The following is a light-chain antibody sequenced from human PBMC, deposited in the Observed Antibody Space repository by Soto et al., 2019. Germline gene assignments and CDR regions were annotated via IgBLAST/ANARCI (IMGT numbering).Light chain of an antibody. V-gene: IGKV1-39*01. CDR3: QQSYSTLWT. J-gene: IGKJ1*01. CDR1: QTISRY. CDR2: RAS. Sequence: EIRMTQSASSLSASVGDRVNIXCRASQTISRYLNWYQQRPGKAPNLLIYRASSLQGVGPSRFSGSGSATEFTRTISSLQPEDFATYYGQQSYSTLWTFGQGTKVDIK.